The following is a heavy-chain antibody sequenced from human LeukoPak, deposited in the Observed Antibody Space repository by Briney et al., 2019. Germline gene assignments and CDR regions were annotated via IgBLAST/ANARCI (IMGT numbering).Heavy chain of an antibody. J-gene: IGHJ4*02. CDR1: GFTFSSYG. CDR3: AKELYEYSSGWYLHY. Sequence: GGSLRLSCAASGFTFSSYGTHWVRQAPGKGLEWVAFIRYDGSNKYYADSVKGRFTISRDNSKNTLYLQMNSLRAEDTAVYYCAKELYEYSSGWYLHYWGQGTLVTVSS. CDR2: IRYDGSNK. D-gene: IGHD6-19*01. V-gene: IGHV3-30*02.